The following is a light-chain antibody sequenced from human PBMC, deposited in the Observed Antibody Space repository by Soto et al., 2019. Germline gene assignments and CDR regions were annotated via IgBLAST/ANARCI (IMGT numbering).Light chain of an antibody. V-gene: IGKV1-5*01. CDR3: QQYNSYSPIT. CDR1: QYIDNW. CDR2: DAS. Sequence: EIQMTQSPSSVSASVGDRVTITCLASQYIDNWVAWYQQKPGKAPKLLIYDASSLESGVPSRFSGSGSGTEFTLTISSLQPDDFATYYCQQYNSYSPITFGQGTRLEIK. J-gene: IGKJ5*01.